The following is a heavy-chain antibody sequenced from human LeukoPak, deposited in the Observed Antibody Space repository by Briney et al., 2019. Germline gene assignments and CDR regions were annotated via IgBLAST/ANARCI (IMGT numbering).Heavy chain of an antibody. CDR3: ARAFRTAMVRNFDY. Sequence: SETLSLTCTVPGGSISSSSYYWGWIRQPPGKGLEWIGSLYYIGCTFYNPPLKTRFTISVATTNNQFSLKLSSLNATDTPVNYGARAFRTAMVRNFDYWGQVTLASVSS. D-gene: IGHD5-18*01. J-gene: IGHJ4*02. V-gene: IGHV4-39*07. CDR1: GGSISSSSYY. CDR2: LYYIGCT.